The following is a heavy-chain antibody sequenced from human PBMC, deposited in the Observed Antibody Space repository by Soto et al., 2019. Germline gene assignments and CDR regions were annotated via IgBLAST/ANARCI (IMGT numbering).Heavy chain of an antibody. CDR3: ARDFIPGRLTTLAH. CDR1: ELTFRNYA. J-gene: IGHJ4*02. Sequence: GGSLRLSYAASELTFRNYALHWVRQAPGKGLEWVAVISYDGSEKYYADSVKGRFTISRDDSKDTMYLQMNSLRPEDTALYYCARDFIPGRLTTLAHWGQGTLVTVSS. CDR2: ISYDGSEK. V-gene: IGHV3-30*04. D-gene: IGHD2-21*01.